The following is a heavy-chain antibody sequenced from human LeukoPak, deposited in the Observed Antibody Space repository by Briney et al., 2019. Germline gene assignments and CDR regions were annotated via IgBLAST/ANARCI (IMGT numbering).Heavy chain of an antibody. CDR2: INTNTGNP. V-gene: IGHV7-4-1*02. J-gene: IGHJ5*02. D-gene: IGHD2-8*01. CDR3: ARGWALMVYASFHP. Sequence: ASVKVSCKASGYTFTSYGISWVRQATGQGPEWMGWINTNTGNPTYAQGFTGRFVFSLDTSVSTAYLQISSLKAEDTAVYYCARGWALMVYASFHPWGQGTLVTVSS. CDR1: GYTFTSYG.